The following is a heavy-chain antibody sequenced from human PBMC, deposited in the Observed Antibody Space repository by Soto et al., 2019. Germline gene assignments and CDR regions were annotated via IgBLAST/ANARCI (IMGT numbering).Heavy chain of an antibody. J-gene: IGHJ4*02. CDR3: ARGQEGIVATH. V-gene: IGHV4-34*01. D-gene: IGHD5-12*01. CDR1: GGSLTGYY. CDR2: VKDGGST. Sequence: QVQLQQWGAGLLKPSETLSLTCTVNGGSLTGYYWSWIRQSPGKGLEWIGEVKDGGSTNYSPSLRGRVSISADTSKNHFSLRLTSVTAADTAVYFCARGQEGIVATHWDQGALVTVSS.